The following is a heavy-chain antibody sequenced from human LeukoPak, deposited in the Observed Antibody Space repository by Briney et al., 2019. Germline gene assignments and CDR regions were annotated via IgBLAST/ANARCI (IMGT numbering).Heavy chain of an antibody. J-gene: IGHJ6*02. CDR1: GFTFSSYG. CDR3: ARRLSPGNGMDV. Sequence: PGGSLRLSCAASGFTFSSYGMHWVRQAPGKGLEWLAVIWYDRSDKCYADSVKGRFTISRDNSKNTLYLQMNSLRAEDTAVYYCARRLSPGNGMDVWGQGTTVTVSS. V-gene: IGHV3-33*01. D-gene: IGHD3-10*01. CDR2: IWYDRSDK.